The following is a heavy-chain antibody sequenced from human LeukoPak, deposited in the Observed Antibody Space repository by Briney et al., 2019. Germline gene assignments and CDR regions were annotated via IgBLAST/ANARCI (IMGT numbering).Heavy chain of an antibody. J-gene: IGHJ4*02. D-gene: IGHD6-13*01. CDR3: ARDSIPGAFIAAAGKDY. V-gene: IGHV1-18*01. CDR2: ISAYNGNT. Sequence: ASVKVSCKASGYTFTSYGISWVRQAPGQGLEWMGWISAYNGNTNYAQKLQGRVTMTTDTSTSTAYMELRSLRSDDTAVYYCARDSIPGAFIAAAGKDYWGQGTLVIVSS. CDR1: GYTFTSYG.